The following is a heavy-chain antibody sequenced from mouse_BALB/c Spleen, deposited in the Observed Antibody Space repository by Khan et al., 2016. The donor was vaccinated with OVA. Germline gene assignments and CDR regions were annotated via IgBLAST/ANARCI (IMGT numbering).Heavy chain of an antibody. J-gene: IGHJ3*01. D-gene: IGHD2-14*01. CDR3: ARLGYWLAY. CDR2: IYPGDGNT. Sequence: VELVESGAELVRPGSSVKISCKASGYAVSSDWMNWVKQRPGQGLEWIGQIYPGDGNTHYNGNFKGKATLTADKSSSTAYMQLSSLTSEDSGVYFCARLGYWLAYWGQGTLVTVSA. CDR1: GYAVSSDW. V-gene: IGHV1-80*01.